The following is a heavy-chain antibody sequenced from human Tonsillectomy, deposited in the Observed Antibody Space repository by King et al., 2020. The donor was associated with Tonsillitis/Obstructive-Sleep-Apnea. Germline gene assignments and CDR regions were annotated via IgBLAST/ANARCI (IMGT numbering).Heavy chain of an antibody. J-gene: IGHJ6*03. CDR2: ISDNGAGT. Sequence: EQLVQSGGGSVQPGGSLRLSCAASGFTFTSYAMTWVRQAPGKGLEWVSSISDNGAGTHYADSVKGRFTISRDNSKNTLYLQMNSLRVDDTAVYYCAGGPAGADYYYMDVWGKGTTVTVSS. V-gene: IGHV3-23*04. CDR3: AGGPAGADYYYMDV. CDR1: GFTFTSYA. D-gene: IGHD6-19*01.